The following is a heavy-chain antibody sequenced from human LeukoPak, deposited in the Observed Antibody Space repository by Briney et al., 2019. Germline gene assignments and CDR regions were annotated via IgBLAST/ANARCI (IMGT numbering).Heavy chain of an antibody. CDR3: ARHECGGSCYPEDY. Sequence: SETLSLTCAVYGGSFNGYYWSWIRQLPGKGLEWIGEINPAGSTNYNPSLKSRVTISVDTSKNQFSLKLSSVTAADTAVYYCARHECGGSCYPEDYWGQGTLVTVSS. V-gene: IGHV4-34*01. CDR2: INPAGST. J-gene: IGHJ4*02. D-gene: IGHD2-15*01. CDR1: GGSFNGYY.